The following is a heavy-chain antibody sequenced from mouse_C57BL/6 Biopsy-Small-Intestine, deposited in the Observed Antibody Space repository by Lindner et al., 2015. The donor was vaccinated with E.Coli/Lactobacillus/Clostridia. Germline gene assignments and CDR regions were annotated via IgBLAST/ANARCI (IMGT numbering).Heavy chain of an antibody. CDR3: ARSNYGSSYGYFDV. V-gene: IGHV1-80*01. Sequence: VQLQESGAELVKPGASVKIPCKASGYAFSRFWMNWVKQRPGKGLEWIGQIYPGDGDTNYNGKFKGKATLTADNSPSTAYMQLSSLTSEDSAVYFCARSNYGSSYGYFDVWGTGTTVTVSS. D-gene: IGHD1-1*01. CDR2: IYPGDGDT. CDR1: GYAFSRFW. J-gene: IGHJ1*03.